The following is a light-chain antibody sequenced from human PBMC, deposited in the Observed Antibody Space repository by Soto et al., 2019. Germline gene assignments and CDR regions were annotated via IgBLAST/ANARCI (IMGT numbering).Light chain of an antibody. CDR3: QQSYSTPYT. CDR1: QSISSY. V-gene: IGKV1-39*01. CDR2: AAS. Sequence: DIQMTQSPSSLSASVGDRVTITCRACQSISSYLHWYQQKPGKAPKLLIYAASSLQSGVPSRFSGSGSGTDFTLTISSLQPEDCATYYCQQSYSTPYTFGQGTKLEIK. J-gene: IGKJ2*01.